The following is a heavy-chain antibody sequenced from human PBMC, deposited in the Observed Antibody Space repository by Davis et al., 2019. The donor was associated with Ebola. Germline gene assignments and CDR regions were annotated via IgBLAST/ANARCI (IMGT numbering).Heavy chain of an antibody. CDR3: ARGHNYAHEY. CDR1: GYTFTDYN. J-gene: IGHJ4*02. CDR2: VILKSGAT. V-gene: IGHV1-2*06. Sequence: ASVKVSCKASGYTFTDYNIHWMRQAPGQGLEWLGRVILKSGATNYAQNFQGRVTMTRDTSVNTVYMELSSLRYDDTADYYCARGHNYAHEYWGQGTLVTVSS. D-gene: IGHD4-11*01.